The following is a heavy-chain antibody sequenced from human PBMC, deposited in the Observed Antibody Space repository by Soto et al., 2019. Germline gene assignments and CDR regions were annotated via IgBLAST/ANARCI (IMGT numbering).Heavy chain of an antibody. Sequence: SETRSLTCTVSGGSISSYYWSWIRQPPGKGLEWIGYIYYSGSTNYNPSLKSRVTISVDTSKNQFSLKLSSVTAADTAVYYCARVEGGYGLDYWGQGTLVTVSS. CDR1: GGSISSYY. CDR3: ARVEGGYGLDY. D-gene: IGHD5-18*01. V-gene: IGHV4-59*08. J-gene: IGHJ4*02. CDR2: IYYSGST.